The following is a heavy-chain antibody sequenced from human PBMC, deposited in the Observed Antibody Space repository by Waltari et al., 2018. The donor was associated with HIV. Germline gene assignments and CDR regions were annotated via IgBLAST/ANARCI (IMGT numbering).Heavy chain of an antibody. CDR2: IILNSGII. CDR1: GFTFDDYA. CDR3: AKDRGPFIAVAGT. J-gene: IGHJ5*02. Sequence: DVQLVESGGGLVQPGRSLRLSCAAPGFTFDDYAMHWVQQPPGRGWEGVSVIILNSGIIEYADSVEGRFTISRDNTKNSLYLQMNSVRAEDTALYYCAKDRGPFIAVAGTWGQGTLVTVSS. D-gene: IGHD6-19*01. V-gene: IGHV3-9*01.